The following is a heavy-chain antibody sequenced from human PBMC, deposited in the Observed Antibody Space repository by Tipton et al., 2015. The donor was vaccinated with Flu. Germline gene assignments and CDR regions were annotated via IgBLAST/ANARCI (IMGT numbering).Heavy chain of an antibody. Sequence: SLRLSCKVSGFDFSVYGMHWVRQAPGKGLEWVAVIWYDGSNIHYADSVKGRFTISRDNSKNTLYLQMNGLRAEDTAVYYCARDEGVGNYYFGMDVWGQGTTVTVSS. CDR2: IWYDGSNI. CDR3: ARDEGVGNYYFGMDV. V-gene: IGHV3-33*01. CDR1: GFDFSVYG. J-gene: IGHJ6*01.